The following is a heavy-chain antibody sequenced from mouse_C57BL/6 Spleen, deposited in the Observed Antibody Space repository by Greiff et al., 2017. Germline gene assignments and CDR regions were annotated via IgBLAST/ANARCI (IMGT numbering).Heavy chain of an antibody. Sequence: VQLQQSGPGLVQPSQSLSITCTVSGFSLTSYGVHWVRQSPGKGLEWLGVICRGGSTDYNAAFMSRLSITKDNSKSHVCFKMNSLQADATAIYYCANIYYGNYEAMDYWGQGTSVTVSS. CDR2: ICRGGST. D-gene: IGHD2-1*01. J-gene: IGHJ4*01. CDR1: GFSLTSYG. CDR3: ANIYYGNYEAMDY. V-gene: IGHV2-5*01.